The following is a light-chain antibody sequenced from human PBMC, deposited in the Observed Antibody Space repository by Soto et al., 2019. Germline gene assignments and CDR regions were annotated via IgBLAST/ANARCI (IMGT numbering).Light chain of an antibody. CDR2: DAS. J-gene: IGKJ1*01. V-gene: IGKV3-11*01. CDR3: QHRSNWPSWT. Sequence: EIVMTQSPATLSVSPGGHATLSFRDSQSVSSNLAWYQQKPGQAPRLLIVDASKRATGIPARFSGSGSGTDFTLTVSSPETEDLAAYYCQHRSNWPSWTFGAGTKVGI. CDR1: QSVSSN.